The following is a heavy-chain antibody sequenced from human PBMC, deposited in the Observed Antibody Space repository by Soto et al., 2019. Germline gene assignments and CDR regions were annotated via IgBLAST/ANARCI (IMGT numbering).Heavy chain of an antibody. CDR3: TTDLGGPKHYYCGMDV. V-gene: IGHV3-15*07. D-gene: IGHD3-16*01. CDR2: IKSKTDGGTT. Sequence: EVQLVESGGGLVKPGGSLRLSCAASGFTFSNAWMNWVRQAPGKGLEWVGRIKSKTDGGTTDYAAPVKGRFTISRDESKNTLYLQMNSLKTGDTAVYYCTTDLGGPKHYYCGMDVWGQGTTVTVSS. CDR1: GFTFSNAW. J-gene: IGHJ6*02.